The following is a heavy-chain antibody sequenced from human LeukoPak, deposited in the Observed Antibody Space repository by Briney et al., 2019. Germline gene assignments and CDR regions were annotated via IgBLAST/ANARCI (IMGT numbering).Heavy chain of an antibody. Sequence: KPSETLSLTCSVSGGSISSHYWSWLRQPPGKGLEWVAYIYYSGRTNYNTSLTSRVTMSVDTSKNQFSLKLTSVTAADTAVYYCARSLSTGPSAAGDAYYFYYGMDVWGQGTTVTVSS. J-gene: IGHJ6*02. V-gene: IGHV4-59*11. CDR1: GGSISSHY. CDR2: IYYSGRT. CDR3: ARSLSTGPSAAGDAYYFYYGMDV. D-gene: IGHD6-13*01.